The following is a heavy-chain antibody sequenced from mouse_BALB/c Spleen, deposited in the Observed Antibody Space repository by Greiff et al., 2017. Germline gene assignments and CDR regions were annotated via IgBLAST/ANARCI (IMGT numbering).Heavy chain of an antibody. J-gene: IGHJ2*01. CDR2: ISSGGGST. CDR3: ARQGEANWDLFDY. D-gene: IGHD4-1*01. CDR1: GFAFSSYD. Sequence: EVQLQESGGGLVKPGGSLKLSCAASGFAFSSYDMSWVRQTPEKRLEWVAYISSGGGSTYYPDTVKGRFTISRDNAKNTLYLQMSSLKSEDTAMYYCARQGEANWDLFDYWGQGTTLTVSS. V-gene: IGHV5-12-1*01.